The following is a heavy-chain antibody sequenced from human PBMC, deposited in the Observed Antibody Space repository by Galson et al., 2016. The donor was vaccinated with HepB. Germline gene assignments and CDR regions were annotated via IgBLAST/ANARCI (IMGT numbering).Heavy chain of an antibody. CDR3: ARGGAYWRGGSCYYYYGMDV. CDR1: GYIFTNYA. D-gene: IGHD2-15*01. J-gene: IGHJ6*02. CDR2: INTGNGHT. Sequence: SVKVSCKASGYIFTNYALHWVRQAPGQRLEWMGWINTGNGHTKYSQMFQGRVTITRDTSASTAYMELSSLRSEDTAVYYCARGGAYWRGGSCYYYYGMDVWGQGTTVTVSS. V-gene: IGHV1-3*04.